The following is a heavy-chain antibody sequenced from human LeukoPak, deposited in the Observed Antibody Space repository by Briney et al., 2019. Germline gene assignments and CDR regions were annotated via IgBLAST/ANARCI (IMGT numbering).Heavy chain of an antibody. CDR1: GFSFSSYV. Sequence: PGGSLRLSCVASGFSFSSYVIHWVRQAPGKGLEWVAVIWYDGRRIHYADSVKGRFTISRDNSKNTLYLEMNSLRAEDTAVYYCARMTAADGQAYFDYWGQGTFVTVSS. CDR2: IWYDGRRI. CDR3: ARMTAADGQAYFDY. D-gene: IGHD6-13*01. V-gene: IGHV3-33*01. J-gene: IGHJ4*01.